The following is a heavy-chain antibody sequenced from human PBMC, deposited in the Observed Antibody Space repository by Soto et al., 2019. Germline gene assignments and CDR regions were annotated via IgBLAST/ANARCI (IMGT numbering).Heavy chain of an antibody. CDR1: GFTLSSHD. J-gene: IGHJ3*02. Sequence: GGSLRLSCAASGFTLSSHDMHWVRQCPGGGLEWVSAIGTGGDTHYPVSVKGRFTISREDAWNSVYLQMNNLRAEDTAIYYCARERITARTWDALDIWGQGAMVTVSS. V-gene: IGHV3-13*01. D-gene: IGHD2-15*01. CDR3: ARERITARTWDALDI. CDR2: IGTGGDT.